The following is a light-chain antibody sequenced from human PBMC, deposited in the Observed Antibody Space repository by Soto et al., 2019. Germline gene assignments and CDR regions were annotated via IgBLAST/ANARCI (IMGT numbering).Light chain of an antibody. CDR2: KAS. CDR3: QQYHSFPGT. J-gene: IGKJ1*01. CDR1: QSISTW. V-gene: IGKV1-5*03. Sequence: DIQMTQSPSTLSASLGDRVTITCRASQSISTWLAWYQQKPGKAPKVLIYKASSLQSGVPLRFSGGGSGTEFTLTIRSLQPDDFATYYCQQYHSFPGTFGQGTKVDIK.